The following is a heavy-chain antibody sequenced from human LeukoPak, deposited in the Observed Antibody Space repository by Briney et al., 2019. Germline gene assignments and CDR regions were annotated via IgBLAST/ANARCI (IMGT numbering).Heavy chain of an antibody. CDR3: AKVMVRGVITND. CDR1: GFTFSNYG. Sequence: GGSLRLSCAASGFTFSNYGMHWVRQAPGKGLEWVAFIRYDGSNRYYADSVRGRFTISRDNSKNTLFLQMTSLTVEDTAVYYCAKVMVRGVITNDWGQGTPVTVSS. V-gene: IGHV3-30*02. CDR2: IRYDGSNR. J-gene: IGHJ4*02. D-gene: IGHD3-10*01.